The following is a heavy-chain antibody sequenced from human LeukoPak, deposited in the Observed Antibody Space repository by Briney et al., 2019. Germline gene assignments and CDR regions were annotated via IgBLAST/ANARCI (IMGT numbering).Heavy chain of an antibody. Sequence: GGSLRLSCAASEFTFSKYAMHWVRQAPGKGLEWVALISSDGIRKYYADSVKGRFTISRDNSKSTLSLLMNSLKPEDTAVYYCAREAYYGSGSYSDFALDYWGQGTLVTVSS. V-gene: IGHV3-30-3*01. CDR2: ISSDGIRK. CDR3: AREAYYGSGSYSDFALDY. J-gene: IGHJ4*02. D-gene: IGHD3-10*01. CDR1: EFTFSKYA.